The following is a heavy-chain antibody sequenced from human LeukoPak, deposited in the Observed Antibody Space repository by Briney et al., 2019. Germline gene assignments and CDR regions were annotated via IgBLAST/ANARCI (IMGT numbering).Heavy chain of an antibody. CDR2: IYYSGST. V-gene: IGHV4-39*01. J-gene: IGHJ4*02. Sequence: SETLSLTCTVSGGSIGSSSYYWAWIRQPPGKGLEWIGSIYYSGSTYYNPSLKSRVTIFVETAKNKFSLKVSSVTAADTAVYYCARQTWIELWHFDYWGQGALVTVSS. D-gene: IGHD5-18*01. CDR3: ARQTWIELWHFDY. CDR1: GGSIGSSSYY.